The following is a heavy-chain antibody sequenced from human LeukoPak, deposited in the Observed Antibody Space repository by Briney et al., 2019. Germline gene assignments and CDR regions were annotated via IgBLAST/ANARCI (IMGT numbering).Heavy chain of an antibody. CDR3: ARDLGFIYYMDV. CDR1: GFTFDDYG. J-gene: IGHJ6*03. D-gene: IGHD3-10*01. CDR2: INWNGGST. Sequence: PGXXLRLSCAASGFTFDDYGMSWVRQAPGKGLEWVSGINWNGGSTVYADSVKGRFTISRDNAKNSLYLQMNSLRAEDTALYYCARDLGFIYYMDVWGKGTTVTVSS. V-gene: IGHV3-20*04.